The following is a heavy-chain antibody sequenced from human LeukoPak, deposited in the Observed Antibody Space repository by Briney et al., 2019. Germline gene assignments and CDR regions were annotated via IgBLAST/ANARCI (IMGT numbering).Heavy chain of an antibody. CDR1: GYSISSGYY. CDR3: ARRRPEDYYYYYYMDV. CDR2: IYYSGST. V-gene: IGHV4-38-2*02. J-gene: IGHJ6*03. Sequence: SETLSLTCTVSGYSISSGYYWGWIRQPPGKGLEWIGSIYYSGSTYYNPSLKSRVTISVDTSKNQFSLKLSSVTAADTAVYYCARRRPEDYYYYYYMDVWGKGTTVTISS.